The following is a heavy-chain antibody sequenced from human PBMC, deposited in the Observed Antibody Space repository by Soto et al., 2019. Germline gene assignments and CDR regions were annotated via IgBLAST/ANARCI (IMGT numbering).Heavy chain of an antibody. J-gene: IGHJ6*02. Sequence: GGSLRLSCAASGFTFSSYAMSWVRQAPGKGLEWVSAISGSGGSTYYADSVKGRFTISRDNSKNTLYLQMNSLRAEDTAVYYCAKDLPRGVGDILTGDYYGMDVWGQGTTVTVSS. D-gene: IGHD3-9*01. CDR2: ISGSGGST. CDR3: AKDLPRGVGDILTGDYYGMDV. V-gene: IGHV3-23*01. CDR1: GFTFSSYA.